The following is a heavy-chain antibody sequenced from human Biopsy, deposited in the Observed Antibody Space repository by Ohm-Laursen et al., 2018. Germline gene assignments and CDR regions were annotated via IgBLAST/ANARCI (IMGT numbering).Heavy chain of an antibody. CDR3: ARHPTHRIQQIDY. V-gene: IGHV4-59*08. D-gene: IGHD5-18*01. Sequence: SETLSLTYTVSGGSISRYYWSWIRQPPGKGLEWIGYIYYSGSTNYNPSLKSRVTISVDTSKNQFSLRLSSVTAADTAVYYCARHPTHRIQQIDYWGQGTLVTVSS. CDR1: GGSISRYY. CDR2: IYYSGST. J-gene: IGHJ4*02.